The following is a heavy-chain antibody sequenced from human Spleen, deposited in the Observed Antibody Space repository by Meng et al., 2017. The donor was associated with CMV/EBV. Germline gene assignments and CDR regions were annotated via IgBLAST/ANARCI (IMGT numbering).Heavy chain of an antibody. CDR2: ISPYNGKT. Sequence: ASVKVSCKASGYTFINYEISWVRQAPGQGLEWVGWISPYNGKTNYAQNLQGRLTMTTDTSTSTAYMELRSLRSDDMAVYYCARENPRWLAVDYWGQGTLVTVSS. CDR3: ARENPRWLAVDY. J-gene: IGHJ4*02. D-gene: IGHD6-19*01. V-gene: IGHV1-18*03. CDR1: GYTFINYE.